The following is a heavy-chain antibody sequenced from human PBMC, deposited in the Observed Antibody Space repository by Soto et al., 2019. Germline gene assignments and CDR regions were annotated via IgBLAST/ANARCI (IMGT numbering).Heavy chain of an antibody. V-gene: IGHV3-23*01. Sequence: PGGSLRLSCAASGFTFSSYAMSWVRQAPGKGLEWVSAISGSGGSTYYADSVKGRFTISRDNSKNTLYLQMNSLRAEDTAVYYCARGVDTAMVNPYYYYGLDVWGQGTTVTVSS. CDR3: ARGVDTAMVNPYYYYGLDV. CDR2: ISGSGGST. CDR1: GFTFSSYA. D-gene: IGHD5-18*01. J-gene: IGHJ6*02.